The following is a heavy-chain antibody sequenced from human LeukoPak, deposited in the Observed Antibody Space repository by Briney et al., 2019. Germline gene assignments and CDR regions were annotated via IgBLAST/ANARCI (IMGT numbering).Heavy chain of an antibody. V-gene: IGHV3-21*01. CDR2: ISSSSSYI. Sequence: PGGSLRLSCAASGFTFSSYSLSWVRQAPGKGLEWVSSISSSSSYIYYADSVKGRFTISRDNAKNSLYLQMNSLRAEDTAVYYCARELNAVAHSWGQGTLVTVSS. D-gene: IGHD6-19*01. J-gene: IGHJ4*02. CDR3: ARELNAVAHS. CDR1: GFTFSSYS.